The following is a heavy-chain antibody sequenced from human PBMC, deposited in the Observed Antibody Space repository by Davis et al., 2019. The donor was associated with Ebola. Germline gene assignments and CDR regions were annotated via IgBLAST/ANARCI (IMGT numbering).Heavy chain of an antibody. D-gene: IGHD3-3*01. CDR2: ISSTGGST. V-gene: IGHV3-64*01. CDR3: ARGNYDFWSGYYTGFDY. CDR1: GFTFSSYA. J-gene: IGHJ4*02. Sequence: GESLKISCAASGFTFSSYAMHWVRQAPGKGLEYVSAISSTGGSTYYANSVKGRFTISRDNSKNTLYLQMGSLRAEDMAVYYCARGNYDFWSGYYTGFDYWGQGTLVTVSS.